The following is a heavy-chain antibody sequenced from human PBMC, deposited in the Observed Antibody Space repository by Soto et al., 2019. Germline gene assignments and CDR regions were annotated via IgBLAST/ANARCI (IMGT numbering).Heavy chain of an antibody. V-gene: IGHV4-34*01. J-gene: IGHJ6*02. CDR1: GGSFSGYY. Sequence: SETLSLTCAVYGGSFSGYYWSWIRQPPGKGLEWIGEINHSGSTNYNPSLKSRVTISVDTSKNQFSLKLSSVTAADTAVYYCARASYSGSYYGMDVWGQGTTVTVYS. CDR3: ARASYSGSYYGMDV. CDR2: INHSGST. D-gene: IGHD1-26*01.